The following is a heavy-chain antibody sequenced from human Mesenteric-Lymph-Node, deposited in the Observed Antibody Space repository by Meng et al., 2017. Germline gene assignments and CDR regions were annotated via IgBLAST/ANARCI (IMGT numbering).Heavy chain of an antibody. Sequence: QGRVVQSGAEAKKPGASVKGSCKASGYTFASYGLSWVRQAPGQGLEWMGWISGYNGNTNYAQKLQGRVTMTTDTSTSTAYMELRSLRSDNTAVYYCARDLPGGTKGTWLDLWGQGTLVTVSS. CDR1: GYTFASYG. CDR2: ISGYNGNT. CDR3: ARDLPGGTKGTWLDL. D-gene: IGHD1-14*01. J-gene: IGHJ5*02. V-gene: IGHV1-18*01.